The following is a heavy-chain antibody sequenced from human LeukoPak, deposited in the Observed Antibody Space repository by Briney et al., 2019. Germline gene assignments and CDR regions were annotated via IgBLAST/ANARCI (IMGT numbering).Heavy chain of an antibody. J-gene: IGHJ4*02. Sequence: SGGSLRLSCAASGFTFSSYAMSWVRQAPGKGLEWVSAISGSGGSTYYADSVKGRFTISRDNSKNTLYLQMNSLRAEDTAVYYCAKTPSSSWYGYFDYWGQGTLVTVSS. CDR1: GFTFSSYA. CDR2: ISGSGGST. D-gene: IGHD6-13*01. CDR3: AKTPSSSWYGYFDY. V-gene: IGHV3-23*01.